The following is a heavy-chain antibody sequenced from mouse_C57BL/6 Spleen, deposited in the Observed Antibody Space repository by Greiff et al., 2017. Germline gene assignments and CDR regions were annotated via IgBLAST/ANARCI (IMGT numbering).Heavy chain of an antibody. D-gene: IGHD4-1*01. J-gene: IGHJ2*01. CDR3: ARSPSWDYFDY. V-gene: IGHV1-66*01. Sequence: VQLQQSGPELVKPGASVKISCKASGYSFTSYYIHWVKQRPGQGLEWIGWIYPGSGNTKYNEKFKGKATLTADTSSSTAYMQLSSLTSEDSAVYYCARSPSWDYFDYWGQGTTLTVSS. CDR2: IYPGSGNT. CDR1: GYSFTSYY.